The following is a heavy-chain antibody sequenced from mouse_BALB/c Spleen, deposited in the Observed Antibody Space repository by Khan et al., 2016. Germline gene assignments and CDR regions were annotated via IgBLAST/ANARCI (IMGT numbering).Heavy chain of an antibody. Sequence: EVELVESGGGLVQPGGSRKLSCAASGFTFSSFGMHWVRQAPEKGLEWVTYISSGSSTIYYADTVKGRFTISRDNPKDTLFLQMTSLRSEDTAMYYCARKESYYRYDGFDYGGQGTTLTVSS. CDR1: GFTFSSFG. V-gene: IGHV5-17*02. CDR3: ARKESYYRYDGFDY. J-gene: IGHJ2*01. CDR2: ISSGSSTI. D-gene: IGHD2-12*01.